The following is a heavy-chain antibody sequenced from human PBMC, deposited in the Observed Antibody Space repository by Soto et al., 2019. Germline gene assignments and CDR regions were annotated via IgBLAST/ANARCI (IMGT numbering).Heavy chain of an antibody. CDR2: IYHSGST. V-gene: IGHV4-4*02. J-gene: IGHJ3*02. Sequence: SETLSLTCAVSSGSISSSNWWSCVRQPPGKGLERIGEIYHSGSTNYNPSLKSRVTISVDKSKNQFSLKLSSVTAADTAVYYCARDMWFAELYLGALDIWSQGTMVTLSS. D-gene: IGHD3-10*01. CDR3: ARDMWFAELYLGALDI. CDR1: SGSISSSNW.